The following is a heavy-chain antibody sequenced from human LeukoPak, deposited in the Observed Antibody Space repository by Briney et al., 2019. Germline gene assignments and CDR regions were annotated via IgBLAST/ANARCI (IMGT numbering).Heavy chain of an antibody. J-gene: IGHJ4*02. V-gene: IGHV3-30*18. Sequence: GRSLRPSCAPSGFTFSTDGMHWVRQAPGKWLEWVVVISYDGSNKYYTDRVNGRFTISRYNCKNTLYLQMNSLRAEDTAVYYCAKPANHNGGSSTSCYRAIDYWGQGTLVTVSS. CDR3: AKPANHNGGSSTSCYRAIDY. CDR1: GFTFSTDG. D-gene: IGHD2-2*01. CDR2: ISYDGSNK.